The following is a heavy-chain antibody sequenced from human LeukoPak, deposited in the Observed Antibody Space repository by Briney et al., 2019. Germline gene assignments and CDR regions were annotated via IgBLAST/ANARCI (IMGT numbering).Heavy chain of an antibody. CDR3: ARDRGYDSSGYYPRFDY. D-gene: IGHD3-22*01. CDR2: YSGGST. V-gene: IGHV3-66*01. J-gene: IGHJ4*02. Sequence: YSGGSTHYPDSVKGRFTISRDNSRNTLYLQMNSLRAEDTAVYYCARDRGYDSSGYYPRFDYWGQGTLVTVSS.